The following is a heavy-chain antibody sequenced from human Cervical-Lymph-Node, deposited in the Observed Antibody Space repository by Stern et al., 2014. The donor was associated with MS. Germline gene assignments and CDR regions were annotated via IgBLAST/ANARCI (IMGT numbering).Heavy chain of an antibody. D-gene: IGHD3-3*01. V-gene: IGHV3-7*01. CDR2: IRQDGSEK. J-gene: IGHJ6*02. CDR3: ARIDDFWSGYYYYGMDV. CDR1: GFTFSSYW. Sequence: EVQLVESGGGLVQPGGSLRLSCAASGFTFSSYWMSWVRQAPGKGLEWVANIRQDGSEKYYVESVKGRFTIPRDNDKNSLYLQMNSLRAEDTAVYYCARIDDFWSGYYYYGMDVWGQGTTVTVSS.